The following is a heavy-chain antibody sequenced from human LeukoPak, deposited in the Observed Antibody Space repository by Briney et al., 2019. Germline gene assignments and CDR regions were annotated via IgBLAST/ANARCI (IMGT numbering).Heavy chain of an antibody. CDR1: GYTFTTYG. Sequence: GASVKLSCKASGYTFTTYGVNWVRQAPGQGLEWMGWINTNTGNPTYAQGFTGRFVFSLDTSVSTAYLQISSLKAEDTAVYYCARVDYGDYGDYWGQGTLVTVSS. CDR2: INTNTGNP. V-gene: IGHV7-4-1*02. D-gene: IGHD4-17*01. CDR3: ARVDYGDYGDY. J-gene: IGHJ4*02.